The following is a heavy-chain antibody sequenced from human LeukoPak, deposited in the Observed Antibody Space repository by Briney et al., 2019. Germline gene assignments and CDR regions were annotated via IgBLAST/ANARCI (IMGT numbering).Heavy chain of an antibody. CDR1: GFTFSDHY. J-gene: IGHJ4*02. Sequence: SGGSLRLSCAASGFTFSDHYIDWVRRAPGKGLEWVGRARSRGNGYTTQYAASVKGRFTFSRDDSENTVYLQMNSLKTEDTAVYFCARIMRVDYGTYYFDYWGQGTLVTVSS. CDR3: ARIMRVDYGTYYFDY. V-gene: IGHV3-72*01. CDR2: ARSRGNGYTT. D-gene: IGHD4/OR15-4a*01.